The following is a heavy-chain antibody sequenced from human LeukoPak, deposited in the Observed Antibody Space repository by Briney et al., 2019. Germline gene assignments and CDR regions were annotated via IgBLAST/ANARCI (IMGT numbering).Heavy chain of an antibody. J-gene: IGHJ5*02. V-gene: IGHV1-2*02. CDR3: AREDGNYYGSGSYYHWFHP. Sequence: ASVKVSCEASGYTFTGDYMHWVRQAPGQGLEGRGWMDPNSGGPKYAQKFPGRVNMSRDMSISTAYLELSRVRHDDTAVYYCAREDGNYYGSGSYYHWFHPWGQGTLVTVSS. CDR1: GYTFTGDY. CDR2: MDPNSGGP. D-gene: IGHD3-10*01.